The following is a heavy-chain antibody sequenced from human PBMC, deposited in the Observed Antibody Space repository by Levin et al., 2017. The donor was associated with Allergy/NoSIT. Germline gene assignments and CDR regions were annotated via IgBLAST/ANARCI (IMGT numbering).Heavy chain of an antibody. J-gene: IGHJ4*02. CDR3: ASRWFGEMGYFDY. D-gene: IGHD3-10*01. Sequence: VASVKVSCKASGYTFTGYYMHWVRQAPGQGLEWMGWINPNSGGTNYAQKFQGRVTMTRDTSISTAYMELSRLRSDDTAVYYCASRWFGEMGYFDYWGQGTLVTVSS. V-gene: IGHV1-2*02. CDR2: INPNSGGT. CDR1: GYTFTGYY.